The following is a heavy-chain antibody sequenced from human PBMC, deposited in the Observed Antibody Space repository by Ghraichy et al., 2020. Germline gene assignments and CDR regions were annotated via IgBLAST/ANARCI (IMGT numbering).Heavy chain of an antibody. CDR3: AKFLGGGADLNDAFDI. J-gene: IGHJ3*02. CDR1: GFTFSSYA. Sequence: GESLNISCAASGFTFSSYAMSWVRQAPGKGLEWVSAISSSGGSTYYADSVKGRFTISRDNSKNTLYLQMNSLRAEDTAVYYCAKFLGGGADLNDAFDIWGQGTMVTVSS. D-gene: IGHD2-21*01. CDR2: ISSSGGST. V-gene: IGHV3-23*01.